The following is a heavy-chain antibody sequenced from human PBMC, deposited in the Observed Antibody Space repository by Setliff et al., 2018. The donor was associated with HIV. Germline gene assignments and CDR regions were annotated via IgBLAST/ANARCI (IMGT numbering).Heavy chain of an antibody. CDR3: VRGYYYDKTGYGTFDI. CDR2: MSAYSGDT. CDR1: GYTFTAYG. V-gene: IGHV1-18*04. Sequence: ASVKVSCKASGYTFTAYGITWVRQAPGQGLEWMGWMSAYSGDTKYAQKIQGRVNMTRDTSTDTAYVELRSLRFDNTALYYCVRGYYYDKTGYGTFDIWGQGTVVTVSS. D-gene: IGHD3-22*01. J-gene: IGHJ3*02.